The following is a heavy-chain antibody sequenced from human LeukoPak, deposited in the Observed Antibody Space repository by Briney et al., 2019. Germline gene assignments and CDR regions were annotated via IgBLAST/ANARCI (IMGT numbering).Heavy chain of an antibody. D-gene: IGHD3-16*02. Sequence: PGGSLRLSCAASGFTVSSNYMSWVRQAPGKGLEWVSVIYSGGSTYCADSVKGRFTISRDNSKNTLYLQMNSLRAEDTAVYYCARFRLRLGELSLGDAFDIWGQGTMVTVSS. CDR3: ARFRLRLGELSLGDAFDI. V-gene: IGHV3-66*01. CDR2: IYSGGST. J-gene: IGHJ3*02. CDR1: GFTVSSNY.